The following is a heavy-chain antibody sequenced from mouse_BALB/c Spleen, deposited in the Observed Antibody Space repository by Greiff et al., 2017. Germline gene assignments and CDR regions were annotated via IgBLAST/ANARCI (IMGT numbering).Heavy chain of an antibody. D-gene: IGHD2-4*01. CDR1: GFAFSSYD. CDR2: ISSGGGST. V-gene: IGHV5-12-1*01. Sequence: DVMLVESGGGLVKPGGSLKLSCAASGFAFSSYDMSWVRQTPEKRLEWVAYISSGGGSTYYPDTVKGRFTISRDNAKNTLYLQMSSLKSEDTAMYYCARQRDDYDEYYYAMDYWGQGTSVTVSS. J-gene: IGHJ4*01. CDR3: ARQRDDYDEYYYAMDY.